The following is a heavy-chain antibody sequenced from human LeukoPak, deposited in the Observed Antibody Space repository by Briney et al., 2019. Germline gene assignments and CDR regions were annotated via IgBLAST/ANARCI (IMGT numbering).Heavy chain of an antibody. CDR3: ARHRSDIVVVPAAVDY. D-gene: IGHD2-2*01. V-gene: IGHV4-39*01. J-gene: IGHJ4*02. CDR2: IYYSGST. CDR1: GGSISSSSYY. Sequence: SETLSLTCTVSGGSISSSSYYWGWIRQPPGKGLEWIGSIYYSGSTYYNPSLKSRVTISVDTSKNQFSLKLSAVTAADTAVYYCARHRSDIVVVPAAVDYWGQGTLVTVSS.